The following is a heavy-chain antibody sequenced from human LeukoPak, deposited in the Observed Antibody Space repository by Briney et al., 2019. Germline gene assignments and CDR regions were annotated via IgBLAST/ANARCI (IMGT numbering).Heavy chain of an antibody. CDR1: GYTFTSYA. D-gene: IGHD2-15*01. V-gene: IGHV1-3*01. CDR3: ARGCSGGSCYPRYYYYYGMDV. CDR2: INAGNGNT. Sequence: GASVKVSCKASGYTFTSYAMHWVRQAPGQRLEWMGWINAGNGNTKYSQKFQGRVTITRDTSASTAYMELSSLRSEGTAVYYCARGCSGGSCYPRYYYYYGMDVWGKGTTVTVSS. J-gene: IGHJ6*04.